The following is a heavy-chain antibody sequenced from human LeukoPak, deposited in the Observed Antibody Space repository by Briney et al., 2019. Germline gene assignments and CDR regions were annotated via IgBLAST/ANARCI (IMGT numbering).Heavy chain of an antibody. V-gene: IGHV4-34*01. CDR2: IYHSGST. D-gene: IGHD6-25*01. CDR3: AREGQGLRGTYYYGMDV. Sequence: SETLSLTCAVYGGSFSGYYWGWIRQPPGKGLEWIGYIYHSGSTYYNPSLKSRVTISVDRSKNQFSLKLSSVTAADTAVYYCAREGQGLRGTYYYGMDVWGQGTTVTVSS. CDR1: GGSFSGYY. J-gene: IGHJ6*02.